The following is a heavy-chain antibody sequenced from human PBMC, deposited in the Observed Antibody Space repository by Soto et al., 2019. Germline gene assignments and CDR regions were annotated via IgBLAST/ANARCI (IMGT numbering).Heavy chain of an antibody. CDR2: ISAYNGNT. CDR1: GYTFTSYG. J-gene: IGHJ6*02. D-gene: IGHD5-18*01. Sequence: ASVKVSCKASGYTFTSYGISWVRQAPGQGLERMGWISAYNGNTNYAQKHQGRVTMTTDTSTSTAYMEMRSLRSDDMVVFYCARSDTAMVYYYYGMDVWGQGTTVTVSS. V-gene: IGHV1-18*03. CDR3: ARSDTAMVYYYYGMDV.